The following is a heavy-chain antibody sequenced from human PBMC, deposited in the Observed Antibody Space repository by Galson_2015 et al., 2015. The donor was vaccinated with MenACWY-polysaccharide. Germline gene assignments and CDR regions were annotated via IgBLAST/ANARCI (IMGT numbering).Heavy chain of an antibody. CDR2: IKEDGSEK. D-gene: IGHD2-2*01. J-gene: IGHJ4*02. Sequence: SLRLSCAASGFTFSSYWMSWVRQAPGKGLEWVADIKEDGSEKYYVDSEKGRFTSSRDNAKNSLYLQMNSLRAEDTAIYYCATNRGYDTFDHWGQGALVIVSS. CDR1: GFTFSSYW. V-gene: IGHV3-7*03. CDR3: ATNRGYDTFDH.